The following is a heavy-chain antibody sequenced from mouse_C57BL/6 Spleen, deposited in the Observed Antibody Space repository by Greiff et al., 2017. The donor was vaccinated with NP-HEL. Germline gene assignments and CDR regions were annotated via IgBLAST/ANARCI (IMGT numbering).Heavy chain of an antibody. V-gene: IGHV1-55*01. CDR2: IYPGSGST. CDR1: GYTFTSYW. D-gene: IGHD1-1*01. CDR3: ARLGITTVVADY. Sequence: QVQLKQPGAELVKPGASVKMSCKASGYTFTSYWITWVKQRPGQGLAWIGDIYPGSGSTNYNEKFKSKATLTVDTSSSTAYMQLSSLTSEDSAVYYCARLGITTVVADYWGQGTTLTVSS. J-gene: IGHJ2*01.